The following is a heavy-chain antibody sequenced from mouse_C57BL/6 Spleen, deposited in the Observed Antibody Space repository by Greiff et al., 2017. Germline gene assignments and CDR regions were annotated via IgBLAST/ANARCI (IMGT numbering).Heavy chain of an antibody. D-gene: IGHD2-3*01. CDR2: ISYDGSN. J-gene: IGHJ1*03. CDR1: GYSITSGYY. V-gene: IGHV3-6*01. Sequence: ESGPGLVKPSQSLSLTCSVTGYSITSGYYWNWIRQFPGNKLEWMGYISYDGSNNYNPSLKNQISITRDTSKNQFFLKLNSMTTEDTATYYCAGYYPWYFDVWGTGTTVTVSS. CDR3: AGYYPWYFDV.